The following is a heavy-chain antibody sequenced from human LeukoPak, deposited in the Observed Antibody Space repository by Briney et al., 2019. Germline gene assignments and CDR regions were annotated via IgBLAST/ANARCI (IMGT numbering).Heavy chain of an antibody. V-gene: IGHV3-7*01. Sequence: GGSLRLSCAASGFSFSSYWMSWVRQAPGKGLEWVANIKQDGSEKFYVDSVKGRFTISRDNAKNSMSVVMNSLRAEDTAVYYCARDAHYDFWSGYYSTWPLGYWGQGTLVTVSS. CDR2: IKQDGSEK. D-gene: IGHD3-3*01. J-gene: IGHJ4*02. CDR3: ARDAHYDFWSGYYSTWPLGY. CDR1: GFSFSSYW.